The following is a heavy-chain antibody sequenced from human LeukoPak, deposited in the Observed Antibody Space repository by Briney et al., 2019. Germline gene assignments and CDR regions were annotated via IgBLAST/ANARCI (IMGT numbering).Heavy chain of an antibody. Sequence: GRSLRLSCAASGFTFSSYAMHWVRQAPGKGLEWVAVISYDGSNKYYADSVKGRFTISRDNAKNSLYLQMNSLRAEDTAVYYCAREHLYYYGSGSYGGMDVWGKGTTVTVSS. CDR3: AREHLYYYGSGSYGGMDV. V-gene: IGHV3-30-3*01. J-gene: IGHJ6*04. CDR1: GFTFSSYA. CDR2: ISYDGSNK. D-gene: IGHD3-10*01.